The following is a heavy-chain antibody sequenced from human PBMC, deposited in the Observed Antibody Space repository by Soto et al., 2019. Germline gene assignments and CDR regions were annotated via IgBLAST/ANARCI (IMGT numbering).Heavy chain of an antibody. D-gene: IGHD3-10*01. CDR3: ARGDRGGSGSPASYFYSGLDG. CDR2: VSAGGDMT. CDR1: GFTFSSYA. J-gene: IGHJ6*02. Sequence: EVQLLESGGHLVQPGGSLRLSCAASGFTFSSYAMSWVRQAPGKGLEWVSSVSAGGDMTYYSDSVKGRFTISRDNSNNALFLQMNSLRIEDAALYYCARGDRGGSGSPASYFYSGLDGWGQGTTVTVS. V-gene: IGHV3-23*01.